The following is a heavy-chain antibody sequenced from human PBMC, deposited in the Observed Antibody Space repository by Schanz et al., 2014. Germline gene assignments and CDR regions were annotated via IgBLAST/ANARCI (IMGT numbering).Heavy chain of an antibody. CDR1: GFTVSSNH. CDR2: TNGDGTNA. D-gene: IGHD3-9*01. V-gene: IGHV3-74*02. J-gene: IGHJ4*02. CDR3: AKQIHYDILTVTRN. Sequence: DVQLLESGGGLVQPGGSLRLSCAVSGFTVSSNHMSWVRQAPGKGLEWVSCTNGDGTNAKYADSVKGRFTISRDNAKKTLSLQMISLRAEDTAVYYCAKQIHYDILTVTRNWGQGTLVTVSS.